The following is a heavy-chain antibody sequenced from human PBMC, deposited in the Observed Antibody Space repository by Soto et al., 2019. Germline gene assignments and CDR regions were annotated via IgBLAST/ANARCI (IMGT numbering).Heavy chain of an antibody. J-gene: IGHJ4*02. CDR2: ISYNGSEK. D-gene: IGHD3-22*01. V-gene: IGHV3-30*18. CDR3: AKISRDSSVDF. CDR1: GFSFSDHA. Sequence: PGGSLRLSCAASGFSFSDHAIHWVRQAPGKGLEWVAVISYNGSEKYYADSVRGRFIISRDNSNNTLYLQLSSLRADDTAVYYCAKISRDSSVDFWGQGTLVTVS.